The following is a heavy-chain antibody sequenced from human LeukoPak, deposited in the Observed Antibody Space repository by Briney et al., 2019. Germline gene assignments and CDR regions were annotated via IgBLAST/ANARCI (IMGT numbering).Heavy chain of an antibody. D-gene: IGHD6-6*01. CDR3: ARPGVAARPDEFGY. V-gene: IGHV1-69*10. Sequence: SVKVSCKSSGATFSSYAISWVRQAPGQGLEWVGRITPTLDLAFYAQKFQGRVTLTADRSTSTAYLELTGLRSDDTAVYYCARPGVAARPDEFGYWGQGTLVTVSS. CDR2: ITPTLDLA. CDR1: GATFSSYA. J-gene: IGHJ4*02.